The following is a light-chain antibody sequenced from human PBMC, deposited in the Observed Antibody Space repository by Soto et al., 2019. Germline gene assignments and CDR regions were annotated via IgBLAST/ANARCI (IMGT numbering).Light chain of an antibody. V-gene: IGKV3-20*01. CDR3: HQNGSAPRVT. Sequence: EIVLTQSPGTLSLSPGERATLSCRASQSVSSSYLAWYQPKPGQAPRLLIYGASSRATGIPYRFSGSGSGTDFTLTISRLEPEDYSVYYCHQNGSAPRVTGDPGTEVDIK. CDR1: QSVSSSY. J-gene: IGKJ3*01. CDR2: GAS.